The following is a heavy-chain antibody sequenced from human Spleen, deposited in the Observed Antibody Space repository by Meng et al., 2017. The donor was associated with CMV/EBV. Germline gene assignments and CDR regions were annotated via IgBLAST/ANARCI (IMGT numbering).Heavy chain of an antibody. Sequence: TLSLTCAVSGAFSGYYWSWIRQSSGMGLEWIGKIDHSGSTSYNPSLKSRVTISVDMSKNQFSLRLSSVTAADTAVYYCAHGSSIQTPYWGQGTLVTVSS. J-gene: IGHJ4*02. D-gene: IGHD5-24*01. V-gene: IGHV4-34*01. CDR3: AHGSSIQTPY. CDR1: GAFSGYY. CDR2: IDHSGST.